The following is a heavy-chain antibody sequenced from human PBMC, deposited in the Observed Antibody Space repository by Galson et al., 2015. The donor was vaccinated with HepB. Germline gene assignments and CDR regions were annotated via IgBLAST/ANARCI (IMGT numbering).Heavy chain of an antibody. D-gene: IGHD1-26*01. CDR3: VRAPGGNYSY. CDR2: INQDGSQK. J-gene: IGHJ4*02. Sequence: SLRLSCAASGFTFSSFWMHWVRQAPGKGLEWVANINQDGSQKYFVDSVKGRFTISRDNAKNSLFLQMNSLRAEETAVYYCVRAPGGNYSYWGQGILVTVSS. CDR1: GFTFSSFW. V-gene: IGHV3-7*03.